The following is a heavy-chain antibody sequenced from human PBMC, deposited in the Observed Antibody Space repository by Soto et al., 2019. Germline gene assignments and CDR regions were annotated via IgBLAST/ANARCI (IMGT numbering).Heavy chain of an antibody. V-gene: IGHV3-33*01. J-gene: IGHJ4*02. CDR1: GFTFSSYG. D-gene: IGHD2-2*01. CDR3: ARAGIVVVPAALDFDY. CDR2: IWYDGSNK. Sequence: GGSLRLSCAASGFTFSSYGMHWVRQAPGKGLEWVAVIWYDGSNKYYADSVKGRFTISRDNSKNTLYLQMNSLRAEDTAVYYCARAGIVVVPAALDFDYWGQGTLVTVSS.